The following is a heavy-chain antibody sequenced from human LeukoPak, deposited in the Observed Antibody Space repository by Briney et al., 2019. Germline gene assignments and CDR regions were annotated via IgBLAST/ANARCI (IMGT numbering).Heavy chain of an antibody. Sequence: AASMKVSCKASGYTFTNYHINWVRQAPGQGLEWMGWINGNTSDSGDAQKFQGRVSITSDTSISTAYMELGSPRSEDTAVYFCARTTSLTASGYDYWGQGTLVTDSP. CDR3: ARTTSLTASGYDY. CDR2: INGNTSDS. J-gene: IGHJ4*02. CDR1: GYTFTNYH. D-gene: IGHD4-17*01. V-gene: IGHV1-8*03.